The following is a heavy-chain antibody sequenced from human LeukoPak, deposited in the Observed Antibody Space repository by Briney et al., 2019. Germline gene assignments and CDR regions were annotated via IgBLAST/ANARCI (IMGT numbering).Heavy chain of an antibody. CDR3: ARVRGDYYYMDV. Sequence: SETLSLTCTASGYSISSGYYWGWIRQPPGKGLEWIGSIYHSGSTYYNPSLKSRVTISVDTSKNQFSLKLSSVTAADTAVYYCARVRGDYYYMDVWGKGTTVTVSS. CDR1: GYSISSGYY. V-gene: IGHV4-38-2*02. J-gene: IGHJ6*03. CDR2: IYHSGST.